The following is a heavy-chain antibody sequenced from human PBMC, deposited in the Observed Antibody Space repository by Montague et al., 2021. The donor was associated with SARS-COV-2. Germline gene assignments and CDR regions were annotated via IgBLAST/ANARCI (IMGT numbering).Heavy chain of an antibody. Sequence: SETLSLTRAVHDGSFSGYYWSWIRQPPGKGLEWIGEINHSGSTNYNPSLKSRVSISVDTSKNQFSLKLSSVTAADTAVYYCARGAPTITMIVVVFTGAGWYFDLWGRGTLVTVSS. CDR3: ARGAPTITMIVVVFTGAGWYFDL. J-gene: IGHJ2*01. V-gene: IGHV4-34*01. CDR2: INHSGST. D-gene: IGHD3-22*01. CDR1: DGSFSGYY.